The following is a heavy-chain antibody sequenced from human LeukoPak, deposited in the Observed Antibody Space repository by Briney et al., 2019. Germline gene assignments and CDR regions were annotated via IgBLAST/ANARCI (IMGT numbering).Heavy chain of an antibody. J-gene: IGHJ3*02. CDR1: GYTFTDNY. CDR2: IHSNTGGT. V-gene: IGHV1-2*02. CDR3: ARVRFSSGWYIAFDI. D-gene: IGHD6-19*01. Sequence: ASVKVSCKASGYTFTDNYFHWVRQAPGQGLEWVGWIHSNTGGTHYAQNFQGRVTLTRDTSISTAYMELSGLRSDDTAVYYCARVRFSSGWYIAFDIWGQGTMVTVSS.